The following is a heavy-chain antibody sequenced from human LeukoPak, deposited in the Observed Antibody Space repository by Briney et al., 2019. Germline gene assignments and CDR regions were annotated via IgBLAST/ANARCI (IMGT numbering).Heavy chain of an antibody. CDR1: GGTFSSYA. CDR2: IIPIFGTA. V-gene: IGHV1-69*13. D-gene: IGHD1-26*01. Sequence: ASVTVSCTASGGTFSSYAISWVRQAPGQGLEWMGGIIPIFGTANYAQKFQGRVTITADESTSTAYMELSSLKTEDTAVYYCASPVGATTVRAFDIWGQGTMVTVSS. J-gene: IGHJ3*02. CDR3: ASPVGATTVRAFDI.